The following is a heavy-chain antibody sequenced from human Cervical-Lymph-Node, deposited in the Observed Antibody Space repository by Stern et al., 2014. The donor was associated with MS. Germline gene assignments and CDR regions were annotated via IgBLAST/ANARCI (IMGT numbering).Heavy chain of an antibody. CDR1: GDSISRRSYY. V-gene: IGHV4-61*01. CDR3: ARDGYSSTEYYLEY. D-gene: IGHD2-2*01. Sequence: QVQLQESGPGLVKPSETLSLTCTVSGDSISRRSYYWSWIRQPPGKGLVWIGFINYGWSTKSNPSLNSRVTILQDSSKNQISLILNSVTAADSAVYYCARDGYSSTEYYLEYWGQGILVTVSS. CDR2: INYGWST. J-gene: IGHJ4*02.